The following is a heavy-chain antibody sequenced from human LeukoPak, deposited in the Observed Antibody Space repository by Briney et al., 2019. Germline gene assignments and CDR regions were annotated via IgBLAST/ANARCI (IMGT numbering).Heavy chain of an antibody. CDR2: IKQDGSEK. J-gene: IGHJ5*02. CDR3: ARYIVVVVAATNWFDP. CDR1: GFTFSSYW. Sequence: PGGSLRLSCAASGFTFSSYWMSWVRQAPGKGLEWVANIKQDGSEKYYVDSVKGRFTISRDNAKNSLYLQMNSLRAEDTAVYYCARYIVVVVAATNWFDPWGQGTPVTVSS. V-gene: IGHV3-7*01. D-gene: IGHD2-15*01.